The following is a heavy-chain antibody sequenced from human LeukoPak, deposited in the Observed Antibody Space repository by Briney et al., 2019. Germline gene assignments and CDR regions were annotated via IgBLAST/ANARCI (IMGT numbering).Heavy chain of an antibody. D-gene: IGHD1/OR15-1a*01. CDR1: GYIFINYD. CDR2: MNPNNGNT. V-gene: IGHV1-8*03. Sequence: GASVKVSSEASGYIFINYDINWVRQATGQGLEWMGWMNPNNGNTGYAQKFRGRVTIARDTSINTAYMELSSLSSEDTAIYYCARMNKSGRNNWFDPWGQGTLVTVSS. CDR3: ARMNKSGRNNWFDP. J-gene: IGHJ5*02.